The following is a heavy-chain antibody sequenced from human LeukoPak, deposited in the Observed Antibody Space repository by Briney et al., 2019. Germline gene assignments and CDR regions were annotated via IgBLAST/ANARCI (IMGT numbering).Heavy chain of an antibody. CDR2: ISGSGGST. Sequence: PGGSLRLSCAASGFIFSSYAMSWVRQAPGKGLEWVSGISGSGGSTHYADSVKGRFTISRDNSKNTLYLQMNSLRAEDTAVYYCARDRSITGTLYGMDVWGQGTTVTVSS. CDR1: GFIFSSYA. V-gene: IGHV3-23*01. J-gene: IGHJ6*02. CDR3: ARDRSITGTLYGMDV. D-gene: IGHD1-7*01.